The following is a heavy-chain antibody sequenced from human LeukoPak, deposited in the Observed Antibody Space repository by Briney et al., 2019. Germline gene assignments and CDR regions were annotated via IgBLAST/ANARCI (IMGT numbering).Heavy chain of an antibody. CDR3: AKLPILYCSSTSCYL. J-gene: IGHJ4*02. CDR2: ISGSGGST. Sequence: GGSLRLSCAAYGFTFSSYAMSWVRQAPGKGLEWVSAISGSGGSTYYADSVKGRFTISRDNSKNTLYLQMNSLRAEDTAVYYCAKLPILYCSSTSCYLWGQGTLVTVSS. CDR1: GFTFSSYA. D-gene: IGHD2-2*01. V-gene: IGHV3-23*01.